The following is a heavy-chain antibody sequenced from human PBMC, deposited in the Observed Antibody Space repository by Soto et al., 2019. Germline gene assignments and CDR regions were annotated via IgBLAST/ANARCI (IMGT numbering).Heavy chain of an antibody. D-gene: IGHD3-16*02. CDR2: ISGSGGST. Sequence: GGSLRLSCAASGFTFSSYAMSWVRQAPGKGLEWVSAISGSGGSTHYADSVKGRFTISRDNSKNTLYLQMNSLRAEDTAVYYCAKAPSSGDYRYCDYWGQGTLVTVSS. CDR1: GFTFSSYA. CDR3: AKAPSSGDYRYCDY. V-gene: IGHV3-23*01. J-gene: IGHJ4*02.